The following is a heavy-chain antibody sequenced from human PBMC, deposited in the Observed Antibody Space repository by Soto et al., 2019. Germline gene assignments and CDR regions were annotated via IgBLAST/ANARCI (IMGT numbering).Heavy chain of an antibody. V-gene: IGHV3-23*01. CDR2: ISGSGGAT. CDR1: GFTFRTYA. CDR3: ARGGSYGDYVDY. J-gene: IGHJ4*02. D-gene: IGHD4-17*01. Sequence: GGSLRLSCAASGFTFRTYAMSWVRQAPGNGLEWVSAISGSGGATYYADSVKGRFTISRDNSKNTLYLQMNSLRAEDTAVYYCARGGSYGDYVDYWGQGTLVTVSS.